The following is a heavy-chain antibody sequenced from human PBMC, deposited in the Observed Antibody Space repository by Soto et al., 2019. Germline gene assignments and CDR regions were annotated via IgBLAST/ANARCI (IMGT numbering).Heavy chain of an antibody. Sequence: SVKVSCKASGGTFSSYAISWVRQAPGQGLEWMGGIIPIFGTANYAQKFQGRVTITADESTSTAYMELSSLRSEDTAVYYCAREANSGWYNAFDIWGQGTMVTVSS. CDR3: AREANSGWYNAFDI. CDR1: GGTFSSYA. J-gene: IGHJ3*02. V-gene: IGHV1-69*13. D-gene: IGHD6-19*01. CDR2: IIPIFGTA.